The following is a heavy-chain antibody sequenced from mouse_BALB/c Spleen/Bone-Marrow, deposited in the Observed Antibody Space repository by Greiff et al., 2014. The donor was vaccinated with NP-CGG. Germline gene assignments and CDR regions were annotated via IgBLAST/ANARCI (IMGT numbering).Heavy chain of an antibody. CDR1: GYTFTSYW. Sequence: VKLMESGAELVRPGASVKLSCKASGYTFTSYWINWVKQRPGQGLEWIGNIYPSDTYTNYNQEFKDKATLTVDKSSSTAYMQLSSPTSEDSAVYYCTGKNDYYGISSFDYWGQGTTLTVSS. V-gene: IGHV1-69*02. CDR3: TGKNDYYGISSFDY. D-gene: IGHD1-1*01. CDR2: IYPSDTYT. J-gene: IGHJ2*01.